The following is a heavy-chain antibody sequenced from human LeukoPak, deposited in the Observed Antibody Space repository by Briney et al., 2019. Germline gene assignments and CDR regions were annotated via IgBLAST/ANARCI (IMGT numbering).Heavy chain of an antibody. CDR1: GFTFSNYN. CDR3: ARDPYSGSYGPYYYYYMDV. D-gene: IGHD1-26*01. V-gene: IGHV3-21*01. CDR2: ITSGGSYI. J-gene: IGHJ6*03. Sequence: GGSLRLSCAASGFTFSNYNMNWVRQAPGKVLEWVSSITSGGSYIFYADSVKGRFTISRDNAKNSLYLQTNSLGPDDTAVYFCARDPYSGSYGPYYYYYMDVWGKGTTVTVAS.